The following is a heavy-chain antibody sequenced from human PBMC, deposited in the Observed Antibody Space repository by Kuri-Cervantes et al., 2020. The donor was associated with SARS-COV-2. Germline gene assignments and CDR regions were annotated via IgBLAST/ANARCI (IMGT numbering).Heavy chain of an antibody. CDR1: GYSISSGYY. V-gene: IGHV4-38-2*01. D-gene: IGHD5-18*01. Sequence: SETLSLTCAVSGYSISSGYYWGWIRQPPGKGLEWIGRIYTSGSTNYNPSLKSRVTMSVDTSKNQFSLKLSSVTAADTAVYYCARTRMVNTAMAYSGAFDIWGQGTMVTVSS. CDR3: ARTRMVNTAMAYSGAFDI. CDR2: IYTSGST. J-gene: IGHJ3*02.